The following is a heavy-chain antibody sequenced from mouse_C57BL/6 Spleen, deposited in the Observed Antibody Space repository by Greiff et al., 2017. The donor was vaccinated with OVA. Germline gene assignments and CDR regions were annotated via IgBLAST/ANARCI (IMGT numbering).Heavy chain of an antibody. Sequence: VQLQQSGPELVKPGASVKISCKASGYAFSSSWMNWVKQRPGKGLEWIGRIYPGDGDTNYNGKFKGKATLTADKSSRTAYMQLSSLTSESAAFYCCARTTVGAKGFAYWGQGTLVTVSA. CDR2: IYPGDGDT. V-gene: IGHV1-82*01. CDR3: ARTTVGAKGFAY. D-gene: IGHD1-1*01. J-gene: IGHJ3*01. CDR1: GYAFSSSW.